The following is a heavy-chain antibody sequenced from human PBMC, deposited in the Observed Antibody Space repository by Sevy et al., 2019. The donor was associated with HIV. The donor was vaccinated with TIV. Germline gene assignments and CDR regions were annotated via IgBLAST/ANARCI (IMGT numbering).Heavy chain of an antibody. CDR1: GGSMNNYF. V-gene: IGHV4-59*01. D-gene: IGHD6-13*01. J-gene: IGHJ4*02. CDR3: ARESIGAIGDFDY. Sequence: SETLSLTCTVSGGSMNNYFWSWIRQPPGKGLEWIGYVYYSGSTNHYPSLKSRVTMSVDTSKKQFSLKMRSVTAADTAVYYCARESIGAIGDFDYWGQGTLVTVSS. CDR2: VYYSGST.